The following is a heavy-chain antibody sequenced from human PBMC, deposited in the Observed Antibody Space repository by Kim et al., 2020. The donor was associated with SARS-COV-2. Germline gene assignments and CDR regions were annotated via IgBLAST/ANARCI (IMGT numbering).Heavy chain of an antibody. J-gene: IGHJ4*02. Sequence: SETLSLTCAVSGAAIDDYYWSWIRQAPGKGLEWIGYIHHNGNSNSNPSLGSRVTISLDTSRNQFSLKLTYVTAADSAVYFCARKRADSSGFIDSWGQGTPVIVSS. CDR2: IHHNGNS. D-gene: IGHD3-22*01. V-gene: IGHV4-59*01. CDR3: ARKRADSSGFIDS. CDR1: GAAIDDYY.